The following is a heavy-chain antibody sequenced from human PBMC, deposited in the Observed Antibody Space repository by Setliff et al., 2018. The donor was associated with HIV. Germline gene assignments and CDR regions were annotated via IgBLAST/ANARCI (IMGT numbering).Heavy chain of an antibody. CDR1: GYTLTELS. CDR2: FDPEDGET. CDR3: AFRSGFHGGLDA. V-gene: IGHV1-24*01. Sequence: ASVKVSCKLSGYTLTELSRHWVRQAPGKGLEWMGGFDPEDGETIYAQKFQGRVTMTEDTSTDTAYMELSSLSSEDTAAYYCAFRSGFHGGLDAWGQGTLVTVSS. J-gene: IGHJ5*02. D-gene: IGHD3-3*01.